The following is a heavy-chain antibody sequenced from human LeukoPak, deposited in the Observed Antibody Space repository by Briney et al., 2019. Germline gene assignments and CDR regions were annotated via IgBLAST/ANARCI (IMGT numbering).Heavy chain of an antibody. D-gene: IGHD3-10*01. V-gene: IGHV5-51*01. J-gene: IGHJ5*02. CDR2: IFTVDSDT. CDR1: VDSFTSYW. CDR3: ARSHGSGSRYNGFDR. Sequence: KPLQTPSKALVDSFTSYWIGWAGHMPGKGLEGMGIIFTVDSDTRYSPSFQGQVTISADKSISTASLQWSSLTASDTAMYYCARSHGSGSRYNGFDRWGQGTLVTVS.